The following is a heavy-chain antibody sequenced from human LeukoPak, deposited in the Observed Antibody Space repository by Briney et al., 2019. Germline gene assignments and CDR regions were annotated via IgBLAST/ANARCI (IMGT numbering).Heavy chain of an antibody. J-gene: IGHJ4*02. CDR2: ISASGGTT. CDR1: GFTFSSYA. Sequence: EGSLRLSCAASGFTFSSYAMSWVRQAPGKGLEWVSGISASGGTTYYADSVKGRFTISRDNSKNTLYLQVNSLRAEDTAVYYCAEGQSSSGLRSYFDYWGQGTLVTVSS. D-gene: IGHD3-22*01. V-gene: IGHV3-23*01. CDR3: AEGQSSSGLRSYFDY.